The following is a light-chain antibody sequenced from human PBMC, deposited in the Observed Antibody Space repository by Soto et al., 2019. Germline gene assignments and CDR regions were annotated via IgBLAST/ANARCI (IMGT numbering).Light chain of an antibody. Sequence: VVTKSPGTLTLPPAERATLSCRASQTVRNNYLAWYQQKPGQAPRLLIYGASNRATGIPDRFSGSGSGTDFTLTISRLEPEDFAVYYCQQYGSSGTFGQGTKVDI. CDR3: QQYGSSGT. V-gene: IGKV3-20*01. CDR2: GAS. J-gene: IGKJ1*01. CDR1: QTVRNNY.